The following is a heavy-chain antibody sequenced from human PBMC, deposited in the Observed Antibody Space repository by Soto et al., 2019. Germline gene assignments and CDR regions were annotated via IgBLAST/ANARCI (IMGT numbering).Heavy chain of an antibody. D-gene: IGHD1-26*01. V-gene: IGHV1-69*13. Sequence: SVKVSCEASGGTFSSYAISWVRQAPGQGLEWMGGIIPIFGTANYAQKFQGRVTITADESTSTAYMELSSLRSEDTAVYYCARDGPLGGSYYGYFDYWGQGTLVTVSS. CDR3: ARDGPLGGSYYGYFDY. CDR2: IIPIFGTA. CDR1: GGTFSSYA. J-gene: IGHJ4*02.